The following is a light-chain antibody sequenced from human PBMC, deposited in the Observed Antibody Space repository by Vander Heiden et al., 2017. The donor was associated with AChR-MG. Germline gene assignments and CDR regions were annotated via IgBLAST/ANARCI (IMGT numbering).Light chain of an antibody. V-gene: IGLV3-21*04. J-gene: IGLJ3*02. CDR1: NIGGKS. Sequence: SYVVTQPPSVSVAPGKTANITCGGDNIGGKSVHWYQQRPGQAPILVIFYDTDRPSGIPERFSGSSSGNTASLTISRVDVGDEADYYCQVWDSRSDHRVFGGGTKLNVL. CDR2: YDT. CDR3: QVWDSRSDHRV.